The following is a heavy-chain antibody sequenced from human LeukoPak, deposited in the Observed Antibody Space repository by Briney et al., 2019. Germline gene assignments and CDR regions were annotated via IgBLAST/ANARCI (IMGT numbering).Heavy chain of an antibody. V-gene: IGHV3-11*04. CDR1: GFTFSDYY. CDR2: ISSSGSTI. D-gene: IGHD3-3*01. Sequence: SGGSLRLSCAASGFTFSDYYMSWIRQAPGKGLEWVSYISSSGSTIYYADSVKGRFTISRDNSKNTLYLQMNSLRAEDTAVYYCAKDPRTYYDFWSGYSGFDYWGQGTLVTVSS. J-gene: IGHJ4*02. CDR3: AKDPRTYYDFWSGYSGFDY.